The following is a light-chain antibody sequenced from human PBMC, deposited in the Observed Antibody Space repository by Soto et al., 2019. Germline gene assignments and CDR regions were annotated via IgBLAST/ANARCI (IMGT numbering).Light chain of an antibody. Sequence: EFVLTQSPRTLSLSPGERATLSCRASQTVRNDYLAWYQQKPGQAPRLLIYDASSRATGIPDRFSGGGSGTDFTLTISRLEPEDFAVYYWQQFSSYPPTFGGGTKVDIK. CDR1: QTVRNDY. CDR2: DAS. V-gene: IGKV3-20*01. J-gene: IGKJ4*01. CDR3: QQFSSYPPT.